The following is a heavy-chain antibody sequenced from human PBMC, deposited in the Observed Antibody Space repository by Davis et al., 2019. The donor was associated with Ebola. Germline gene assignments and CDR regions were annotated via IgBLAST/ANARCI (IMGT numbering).Heavy chain of an antibody. CDR2: IDPSGSYT. D-gene: IGHD3-22*01. CDR1: GFSFTSYW. CDR3: ARHKKGYYDSSGYL. Sequence: GESLKISCQGSGFSFTSYWITWVRQMPGKGLEWMGRIDPSGSYTNYSPSFQGHVTISADKSISTAYLQWSRLKAPDTAMYYCARHKKGYYDSSGYLWGQGTLVTVSS. V-gene: IGHV5-10-1*01. J-gene: IGHJ4*02.